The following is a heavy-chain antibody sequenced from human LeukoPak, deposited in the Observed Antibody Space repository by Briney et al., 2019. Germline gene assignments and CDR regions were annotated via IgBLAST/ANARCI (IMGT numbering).Heavy chain of an antibody. Sequence: GASVKVSCKASGYTFTSYAMHWVRQAPGQRLEWMGWINAGNGNTKYSQEFQGRVTITRDTSASTAYMELSSLRSEDMAVYYCARFSPRAAAFDYWGQGTLVTVSS. CDR3: ARFSPRAAAFDY. D-gene: IGHD6-13*01. CDR2: INAGNGNT. V-gene: IGHV1-3*03. J-gene: IGHJ4*02. CDR1: GYTFTSYA.